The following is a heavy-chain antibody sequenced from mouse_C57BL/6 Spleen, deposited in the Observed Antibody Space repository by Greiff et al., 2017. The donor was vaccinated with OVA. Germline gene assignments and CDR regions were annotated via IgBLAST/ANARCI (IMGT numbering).Heavy chain of an antibody. CDR1: GYTFTDYN. CDR2: INPNNGGT. V-gene: IGHV1-18*01. D-gene: IGHD2-4*01. Sequence: EVQLQQSGPELVKPGASVKIPCKASGYTFTDYNMDWVKQSHGKSLEWIGDINPNNGGTIYNQKFKGKATLTVDKSSSTAYMELRSLTSEDTAVYYCARSYDYEGYYAMDYWGQGTSVTVSS. J-gene: IGHJ4*01. CDR3: ARSYDYEGYYAMDY.